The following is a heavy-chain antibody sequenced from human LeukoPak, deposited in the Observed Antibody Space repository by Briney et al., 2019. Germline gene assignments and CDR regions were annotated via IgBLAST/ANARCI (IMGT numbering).Heavy chain of an antibody. CDR2: ISGSGGST. Sequence: GGSPRLSCAASGFTFSSYAMSWVRQAPGRGLEWASEISGSGGSTYYADSVKGRFTISRDNSKNTLYLQMNSLRAEDTAVYYCAGSSSGEYYFDYWGQGTLVTVSS. D-gene: IGHD6-6*01. J-gene: IGHJ4*02. V-gene: IGHV3-23*01. CDR3: AGSSSGEYYFDY. CDR1: GFTFSSYA.